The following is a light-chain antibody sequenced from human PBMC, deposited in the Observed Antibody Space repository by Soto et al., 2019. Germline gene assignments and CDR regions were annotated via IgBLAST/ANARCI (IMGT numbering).Light chain of an antibody. CDR3: QQYNSYPWT. J-gene: IGKJ1*01. CDR2: AAS. V-gene: IGKV1-9*01. Sequence: IQLTQSPCSLSASVEDRVPMTCLASQGISSYLAWDQQIPGKAPKLLIYAASTLQSGVPSRFSGSGSGTEFTLTITSLQPDDFATYYCQQYNSYPWTFGQGTKVDI. CDR1: QGISSY.